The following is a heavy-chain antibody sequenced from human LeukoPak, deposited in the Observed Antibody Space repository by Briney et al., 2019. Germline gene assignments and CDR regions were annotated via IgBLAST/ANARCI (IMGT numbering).Heavy chain of an antibody. V-gene: IGHV3-23*01. Sequence: GGCLRLSCAASGFTFNTYTMNWVRLVPGKGLEWVSLITGNGVSTYYADSVKGRFTIPRDNSKNTPYLQMNSLRAEDTAVYYCAKGLHSSSWYSDSWGQGTLVTVSS. D-gene: IGHD6-13*01. CDR1: GFTFNTYT. CDR2: ITGNGVST. J-gene: IGHJ4*02. CDR3: AKGLHSSSWYSDS.